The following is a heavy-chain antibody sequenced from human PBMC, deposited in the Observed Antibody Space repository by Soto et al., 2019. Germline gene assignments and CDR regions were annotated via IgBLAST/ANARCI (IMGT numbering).Heavy chain of an antibody. V-gene: IGHV4-59*01. CDR2: IYYSGST. J-gene: IGHJ4*02. D-gene: IGHD2-15*01. CDR1: GGSIRSYY. Sequence: PSETLSLTCTVSGGSIRSYYWSWIRQPPGKGLEWIGYIYYSGSTNYNPSLKSRVTISVDTSKNQFSLKLSSVTAADTAVYYCAREVVYYFDYWGQGTLVTVSS. CDR3: AREVVYYFDY.